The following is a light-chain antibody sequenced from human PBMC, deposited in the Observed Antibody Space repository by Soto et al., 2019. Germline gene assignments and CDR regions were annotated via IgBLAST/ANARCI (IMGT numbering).Light chain of an antibody. Sequence: QSALTQPRSVSGSPGQSVTISCTGTSSDVGGYDYVSWYQQHPGKAPKLIIYHVYKRPSGVPDRFSGSKSGNTASLTISGLQANDEADYYCSSYAGAYTRVFVGGTKLTVL. CDR2: HVY. CDR3: SSYAGAYTRV. J-gene: IGLJ3*02. CDR1: SSDVGGYDY. V-gene: IGLV2-11*01.